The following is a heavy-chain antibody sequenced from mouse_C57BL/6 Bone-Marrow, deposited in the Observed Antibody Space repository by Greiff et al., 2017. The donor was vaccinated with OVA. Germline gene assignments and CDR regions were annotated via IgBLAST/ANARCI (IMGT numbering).Heavy chain of an antibody. V-gene: IGHV5-9-1*02. CDR1: GFTFSSYA. CDR3: TRGGGTMITYFDY. J-gene: IGHJ2*01. CDR2: ISSGGDYI. D-gene: IGHD2-4*01. Sequence: DVKVEESGEGLVKPGGSLKLSCAASGFTFSSYAMSWVRQTPEKRLEWVAYISSGGDYIYYADTVKGRFTISRDNARNTLYLQMSSLKSEDTAMYYCTRGGGTMITYFDYWGQGTTLTVSS.